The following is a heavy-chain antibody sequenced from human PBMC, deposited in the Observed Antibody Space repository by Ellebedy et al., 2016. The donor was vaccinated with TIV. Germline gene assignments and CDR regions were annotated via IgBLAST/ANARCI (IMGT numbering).Heavy chain of an antibody. CDR3: ASGYRPPYNWILNYFDY. CDR2: GHHSGST. V-gene: IGHV4-34*01. J-gene: IGHJ4*02. CDR1: GGSFSGFY. D-gene: IGHD1-1*01. Sequence: SETLSLTCAVYGGSFSGFYWSWVRQPPGKGLEWIGEGHHSGSTNYNPSLKSRVTISVDTSKNQFSLKLSSVTAADTAVYYCASGYRPPYNWILNYFDYWGQGTLVTVSS.